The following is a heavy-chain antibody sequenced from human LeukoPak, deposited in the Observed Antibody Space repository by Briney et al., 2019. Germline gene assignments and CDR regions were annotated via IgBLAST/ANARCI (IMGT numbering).Heavy chain of an antibody. J-gene: IGHJ4*02. CDR2: ISGSGGST. CDR1: GFTFSSYA. CDR3: AKAKYSSGWYGNDY. Sequence: GGSLKLSCAASGFTFSSYAMSWVRQAPGKGLEWVSAISGSGGSTYYADSVKGRFTISRDNSKNTLYLQMNSLRAEDTAVYYCAKAKYSSGWYGNDYWGQGTLVTVSS. V-gene: IGHV3-23*01. D-gene: IGHD6-19*01.